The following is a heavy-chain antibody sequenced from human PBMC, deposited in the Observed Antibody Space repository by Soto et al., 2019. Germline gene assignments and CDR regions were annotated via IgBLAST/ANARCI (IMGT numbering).Heavy chain of an antibody. CDR3: ARARVPAYYDFWSGYPNDY. J-gene: IGHJ4*02. Sequence: SVKVACKASGGTFSSYASSWVRQAPGQGLEWMGGIIPIFGTANYAQKFQGRVTITADESTSTAYMELSSLRSEDTAVYYCARARVPAYYDFWSGYPNDYWGQGTLVTVSS. CDR2: IIPIFGTA. D-gene: IGHD3-3*01. V-gene: IGHV1-69*13. CDR1: GGTFSSYA.